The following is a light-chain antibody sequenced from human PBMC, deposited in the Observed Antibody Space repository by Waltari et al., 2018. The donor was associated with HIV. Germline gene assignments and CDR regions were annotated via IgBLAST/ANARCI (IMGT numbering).Light chain of an antibody. CDR3: SSYSSSNILV. CDR1: SSDVGGYNY. Sequence: QSALTQPASVSGSPGQSITISCSGTSSDVGGYNYVSWYQQNPGEVPKLIIYDVTYRPSGVSNRFSGSKSGNTASLTIAGLQAEDEADYYCSSYSSSNILVFGGGTKLTVL. J-gene: IGLJ3*02. V-gene: IGLV2-14*03. CDR2: DVT.